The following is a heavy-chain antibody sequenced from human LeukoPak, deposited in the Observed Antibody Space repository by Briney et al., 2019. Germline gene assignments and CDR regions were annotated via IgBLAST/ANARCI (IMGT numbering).Heavy chain of an antibody. J-gene: IGHJ4*02. CDR2: ISSSLSTM. CDR1: GFTFSSYG. Sequence: GGSLRLSCAASGFTFSSYGMHWVRQAPGKGLEWVSYISSSLSTMQYADSVKGRFTISRDNAKNSLSLLMNSLRDEDTAVYYCAGDSNNGYHPNRGQGTLVTVSS. V-gene: IGHV3-48*02. D-gene: IGHD5-18*01. CDR3: AGDSNNGYHPN.